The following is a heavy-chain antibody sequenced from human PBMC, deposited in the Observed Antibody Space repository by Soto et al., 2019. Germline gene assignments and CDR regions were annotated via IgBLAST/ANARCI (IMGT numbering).Heavy chain of an antibody. Sequence: QLQLQESGPGLVKPSETLSLTCTVSGGSISDDTYYWGWIRQPPGKGLERIGSIYYSGTSSYNPSLKGRVNMTVDTSKKQLNLRLSSVTAADTAVYYCARINCHSSNCVPLALWGQGSLVIVSS. CDR1: GGSISDDTYY. D-gene: IGHD2-2*01. V-gene: IGHV4-39*01. J-gene: IGHJ5*02. CDR2: IYYSGTS. CDR3: ARINCHSSNCVPLAL.